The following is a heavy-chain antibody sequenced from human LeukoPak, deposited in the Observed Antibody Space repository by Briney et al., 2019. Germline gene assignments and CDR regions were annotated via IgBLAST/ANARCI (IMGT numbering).Heavy chain of an antibody. CDR1: GFTFSSYT. D-gene: IGHD2-15*01. J-gene: IGHJ4*02. CDR3: AKRLGYCSGGSCSQKHFDY. CDR2: ISGSGGST. Sequence: GGSLRLSCAASGFTFSSYTMSWVRQAPGKGLEWVSAISGSGGSTYYADSVKGRFTISRDNSKNTLYLQMNSLRAEDTAVYYCAKRLGYCSGGSCSQKHFDYWGQGTLVTVSS. V-gene: IGHV3-23*01.